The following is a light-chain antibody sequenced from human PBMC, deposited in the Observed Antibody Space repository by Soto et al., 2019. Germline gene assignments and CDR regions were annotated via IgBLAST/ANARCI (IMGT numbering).Light chain of an antibody. V-gene: IGKV3-11*01. CDR2: DAS. Sequence: EIVLTQSPATLSLSRGERATLSCRASQSVSGSLAWYQQKLGQAPRLLIYDASNRATGIPARFSGSGSGTDFTLTISSLEPEDFAVYYCQQRSNWPYTFGQGTKLEIK. J-gene: IGKJ2*01. CDR1: QSVSGS. CDR3: QQRSNWPYT.